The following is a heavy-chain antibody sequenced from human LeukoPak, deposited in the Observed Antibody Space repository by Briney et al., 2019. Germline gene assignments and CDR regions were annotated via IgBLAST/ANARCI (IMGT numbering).Heavy chain of an antibody. Sequence: SETLSPTCTVPGDSISSYYWSWIRQPPGKGLEWIGYIYDSGKTNYNASLISRVTISVDTSKNQFSLKLTSVTPADTAVYYCARGGGTLDYWGQGTLVTVSS. J-gene: IGHJ4*02. V-gene: IGHV4-59*01. CDR2: IYDSGKT. D-gene: IGHD3-16*01. CDR1: GDSISSYY. CDR3: ARGGGTLDY.